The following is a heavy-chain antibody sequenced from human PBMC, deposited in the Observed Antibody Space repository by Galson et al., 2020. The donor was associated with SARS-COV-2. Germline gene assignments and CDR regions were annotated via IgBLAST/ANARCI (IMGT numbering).Heavy chain of an antibody. V-gene: IGHV1-46*01. J-gene: IGHJ3*02. CDR1: GYTYTSYY. D-gene: IGHD3-22*01. CDR3: AIDLGYYYDSSGYPLDAFEI. Sequence: ASVKVSCKASGYTYTSYYMHWVRQAPGQGLEWVGTINPSGGNRGYAQRLQGRVTMTRDMSTSTVYMELSSLTSEDTAVYYCAIDLGYYYDSSGYPLDAFEIWGQGTMVTVSS. CDR2: INPSGGNR.